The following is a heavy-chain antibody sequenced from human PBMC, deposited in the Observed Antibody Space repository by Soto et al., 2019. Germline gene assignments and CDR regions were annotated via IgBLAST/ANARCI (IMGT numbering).Heavy chain of an antibody. J-gene: IGHJ6*02. Sequence: ESGGGLVQPGRSLRLSCAASGFTLDGHAMHWVRQAPGKGLEWVSGIFWKSGNAGYADSVKGRFTISRDNAKNSLYLQMDSLRVEGPALYYWGNDVNPGGMDVWGQGTTVTVSS. V-gene: IGHV3-9*01. CDR3: GNDVNPGGMDV. CDR1: GFTLDGHA. CDR2: IFWKSGNA.